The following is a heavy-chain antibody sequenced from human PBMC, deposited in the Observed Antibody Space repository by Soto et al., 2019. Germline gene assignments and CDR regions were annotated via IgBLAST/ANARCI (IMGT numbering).Heavy chain of an antibody. CDR3: ARDRYYYDSSGQRYFAY. J-gene: IGHJ4*02. D-gene: IGHD3-22*01. Sequence: GGSLSLSCAASGFTFSSYGMHWVRQAPGKGLEWVAVISYDGSNKYYPDSVKGRFTISRDNSKNTLYLQMNSLRAEDTAVYYCARDRYYYDSSGQRYFAYWGQGTLVTVSS. V-gene: IGHV3-30-3*01. CDR2: ISYDGSNK. CDR1: GFTFSSYG.